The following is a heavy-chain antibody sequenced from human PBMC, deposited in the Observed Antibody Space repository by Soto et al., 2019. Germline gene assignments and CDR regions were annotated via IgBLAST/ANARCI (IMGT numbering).Heavy chain of an antibody. J-gene: IGHJ4*02. V-gene: IGHV3-30*18. CDR3: AKDRLRWEGGGFDY. CDR1: GFTFSSYG. CDR2: ISYDGSNK. Sequence: QVQLVESGGGVVQPGRSLRLSCAASGFTFSSYGMHWVRQAPGKGLEWVAVISYDGSNKYYADSVKGRFTISRDNSKNTLYLQMNSLRAEDTAVYYCAKDRLRWEGGGFDYWGQGTLVTVSS. D-gene: IGHD4-17*01.